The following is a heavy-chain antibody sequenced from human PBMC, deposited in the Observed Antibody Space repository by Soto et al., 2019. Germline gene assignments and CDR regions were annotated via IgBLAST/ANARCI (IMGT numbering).Heavy chain of an antibody. CDR2: IIPIFGTA. Sequence: ASVKVSCKASGGTFSSYAISWVRQAPGQGLEWMGGIIPIFGTANYAQKFQGRVTITADESTSTAYMELSSLRSEDTAVYYCAVGATRSRAADYWGQGTLVTVSS. D-gene: IGHD1-26*01. CDR3: AVGATRSRAADY. J-gene: IGHJ4*02. V-gene: IGHV1-69*13. CDR1: GGTFSSYA.